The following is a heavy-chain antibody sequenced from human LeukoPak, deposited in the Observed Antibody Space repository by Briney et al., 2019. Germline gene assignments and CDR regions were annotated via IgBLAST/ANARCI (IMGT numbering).Heavy chain of an antibody. Sequence: SQTLSLTCTVSGGSISSGGYYWSWIRQHPGKGLEWIGYIYYSGSTYYNPSLKSRVTISVDTSKNQFSLKLSSVTAADTAMYYCARVARSGSYYDYWGQGTLVTVSS. J-gene: IGHJ4*02. CDR2: IYYSGST. CDR1: GGSISSGGYY. CDR3: ARVARSGSYYDY. V-gene: IGHV4-31*03. D-gene: IGHD1-26*01.